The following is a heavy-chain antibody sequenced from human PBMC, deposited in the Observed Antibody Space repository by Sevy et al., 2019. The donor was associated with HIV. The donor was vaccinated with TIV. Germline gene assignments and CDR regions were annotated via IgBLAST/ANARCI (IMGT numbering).Heavy chain of an antibody. CDR3: AREGCSRPHDY. J-gene: IGHJ4*02. V-gene: IGHV3-23*01. D-gene: IGHD2-8*01. CDR1: GFAFYEYS. Sequence: GGSLRLSCAASGFAFYEYSMSWIRQAPGKGLEWVATLSFGCGKINYADSVKGRFTISRDNSKNSFYLQMDNSRVEDTALYYCAREGCSRPHDYWGQGTRSPSPQ. CDR2: LSFGCGKI.